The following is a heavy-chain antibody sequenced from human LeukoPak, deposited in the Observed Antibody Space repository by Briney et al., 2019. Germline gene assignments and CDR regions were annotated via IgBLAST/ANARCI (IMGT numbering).Heavy chain of an antibody. CDR2: IYYSGTT. J-gene: IGHJ4*02. Sequence: PSETLSLTCTVSGGSVSSSNYYWGWIRQPPGKGLEWIGSIYYSGTTNYNPSLKSRVAISVDTSKNQFSLRLSSVTAADTAVYYCARQNPGADYWGQGTLVTVSS. CDR3: ARQNPGADY. CDR1: GGSVSSSNYY. V-gene: IGHV4-39*01. D-gene: IGHD1-14*01.